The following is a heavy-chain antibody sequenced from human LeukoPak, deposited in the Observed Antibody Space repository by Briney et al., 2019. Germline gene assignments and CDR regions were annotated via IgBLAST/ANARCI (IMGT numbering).Heavy chain of an antibody. CDR1: GFSFNNYA. Sequence: PGGSLRLSCAASGFSFNNYAISWVRQAPGKGLEWVSIIIASSGSTFYADSVKGRFTISRDNSKNTLYLQMNSLRVEDTAVYYCVKGGYDYVEVAYFDFWGQGTLVTVSS. D-gene: IGHD5-12*01. CDR3: VKGGYDYVEVAYFDF. V-gene: IGHV3-23*01. J-gene: IGHJ4*02. CDR2: IIASSGST.